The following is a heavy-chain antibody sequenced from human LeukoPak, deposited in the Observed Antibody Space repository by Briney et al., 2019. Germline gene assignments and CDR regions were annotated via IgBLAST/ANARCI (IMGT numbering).Heavy chain of an antibody. V-gene: IGHV4-31*03. CDR1: GASISSGGFL. J-gene: IGHJ3*02. Sequence: SETLSLTCTVSGASISSGGFLWHWIRQLPGMDLEWIGNTYYTGNAGYNPSLKSRVTISGDTSMNQFSLKLTSVTAADTAVYYCAREKACSTTSCYAFDIWGQGTLVTVSS. CDR2: TYYTGNA. D-gene: IGHD2-2*01. CDR3: AREKACSTTSCYAFDI.